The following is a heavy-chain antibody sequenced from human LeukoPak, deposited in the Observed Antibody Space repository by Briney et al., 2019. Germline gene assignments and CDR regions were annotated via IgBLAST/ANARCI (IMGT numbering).Heavy chain of an antibody. D-gene: IGHD6-19*01. CDR1: GGSISSSSYY. CDR3: ARDGSAIAVAGYFDY. J-gene: IGHJ4*02. CDR2: IYYSGST. Sequence: SETLSLTCTVSGGSISSSSYYWGWIRQPPGKGLEWIGSIYYSGSTYYNPSLKSRVTISVDTSKNQFSLKLSSVTAADTAVYYCARDGSAIAVAGYFDYWGQGTLVTVSS. V-gene: IGHV4-39*02.